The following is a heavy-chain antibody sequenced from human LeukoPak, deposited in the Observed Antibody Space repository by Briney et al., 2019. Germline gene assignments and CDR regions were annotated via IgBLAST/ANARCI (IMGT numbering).Heavy chain of an antibody. CDR1: GFTFSSYS. CDR3: ARDKGHIVVVVAAIDAFDI. D-gene: IGHD2-15*01. CDR2: ISSSSSYI. V-gene: IGHV3-21*01. J-gene: IGHJ3*02. Sequence: PGGSLRLSCAASGFTFSSYSMNWVRQAPGKGLEWVSSISSSSSYIYYADSVKGRFTISRDNAKSSLYLQMNSLRAEDTAVYYCARDKGHIVVVVAAIDAFDIWGEGTMVTVSS.